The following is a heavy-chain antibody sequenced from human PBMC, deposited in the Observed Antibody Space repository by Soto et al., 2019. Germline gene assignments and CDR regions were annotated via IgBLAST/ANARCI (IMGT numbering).Heavy chain of an antibody. CDR2: IYYSGST. D-gene: IGHD3-3*01. J-gene: IGHJ6*02. V-gene: IGHV4-31*03. Sequence: SSETLSLTCTVSGGSISSGGYYWSWIRQHPGKGLEWIGYIYYSGSTYYNPSLKSRVTISVDTSKNQFSLKLSSVTAADTAVYYCARANSWTPRYYYYGMDVWGQGTTVTVSS. CDR3: ARANSWTPRYYYYGMDV. CDR1: GGSISSGGYY.